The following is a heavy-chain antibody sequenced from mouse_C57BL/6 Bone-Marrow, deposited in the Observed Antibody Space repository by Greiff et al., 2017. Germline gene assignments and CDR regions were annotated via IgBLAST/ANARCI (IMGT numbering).Heavy chain of an antibody. D-gene: IGHD2-3*01. Sequence: EVKLMESGGGLVKPGGSLKLSCAASGFTFSDYGMHWVRQAPEKGLEWVAYISSGSSTIYYADTVKGRFTISRDNAKNTLFLQMTSLRSEDTAMYYCASYDGYSYWYFDVWGTGTTVTVSS. CDR2: ISSGSSTI. J-gene: IGHJ1*03. CDR3: ASYDGYSYWYFDV. CDR1: GFTFSDYG. V-gene: IGHV5-17*01.